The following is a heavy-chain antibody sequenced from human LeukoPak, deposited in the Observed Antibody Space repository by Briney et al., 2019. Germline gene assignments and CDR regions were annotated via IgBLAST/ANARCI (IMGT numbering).Heavy chain of an antibody. CDR2: ITHDGGAA. CDR1: GFTFNEYT. D-gene: IGHD3-10*01. CDR3: AKDRQYYGLGSFSYHY. Sequence: PGGSLRLSCAASGFTFNEYTMHWVRQAPGKGLERVSLITHDGGAAFYADSVRGRFTISRDNSKNTLYLQMNSLRAEDTAVYYCAKDRQYYGLGSFSYHYWGQGTLVTVSS. J-gene: IGHJ4*02. V-gene: IGHV3-43*01.